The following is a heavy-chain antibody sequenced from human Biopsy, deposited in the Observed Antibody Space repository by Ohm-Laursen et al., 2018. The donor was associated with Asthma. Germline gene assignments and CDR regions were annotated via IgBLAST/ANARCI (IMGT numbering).Heavy chain of an antibody. CDR3: ARMISYYHEMRAPFFDY. V-gene: IGHV1-18*01. CDR2: ISAYNGNT. Sequence: EASVKVSCKASGYTFTSSGISWVRQAPRQGLEWMGWISAYNGNTHYAQKVQGRVTMTTDTSTSTAYMELRSLRSDDTAVYYCARMISYYHEMRAPFFDYWGQGTLVTVSS. J-gene: IGHJ4*02. CDR1: GYTFTSSG. D-gene: IGHD3-22*01.